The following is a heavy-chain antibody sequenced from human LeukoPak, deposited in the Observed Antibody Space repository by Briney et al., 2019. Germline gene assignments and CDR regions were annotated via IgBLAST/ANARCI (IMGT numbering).Heavy chain of an antibody. J-gene: IGHJ4*02. CDR1: GGSISSSNW. CDR3: ARGDINYDILTGYQEGVGFDY. D-gene: IGHD3-9*01. V-gene: IGHV4-4*02. Sequence: PSGTLSLTCAVPGGSISSSNWWSWVRQPPGKGLEWIGEIYHSGSTNYNPSLKSRVTISVDKSKNQFSLKLSSVTAADTAVYYCARGDINYDILTGYQEGVGFDYWGQGTLVTVSS. CDR2: IYHSGST.